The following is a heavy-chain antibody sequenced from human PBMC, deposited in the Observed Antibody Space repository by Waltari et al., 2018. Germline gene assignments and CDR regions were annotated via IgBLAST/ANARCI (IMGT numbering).Heavy chain of an antibody. Sequence: QVQLVQSGAEVKKPGSSVKVSCKASGGTFSSYAISWVRQAPGQGLEWMGGIIPILGIANYAQKFQGRVTITADESTSTAYMELSSLRSEDTAVYYCATEAYCGGDCYRGDYFDYWGQGTLVTVSS. D-gene: IGHD2-21*02. CDR1: GGTFSSYA. CDR3: ATEAYCGGDCYRGDYFDY. CDR2: IIPILGIA. J-gene: IGHJ4*02. V-gene: IGHV1-69*04.